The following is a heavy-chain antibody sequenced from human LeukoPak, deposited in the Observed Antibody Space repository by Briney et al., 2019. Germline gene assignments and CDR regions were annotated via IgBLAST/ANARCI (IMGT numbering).Heavy chain of an antibody. V-gene: IGHV4-4*07. J-gene: IGHJ4*02. CDR1: GGSISSYY. CDR3: ARDNGGIAASYYFDY. D-gene: IGHD6-13*01. Sequence: SETLSLTCTVSGGSISSYYWSWIRQPAGKGLEWIGRIYTSGNTNYNPSLKSRVTMSVDTSKNQFSLKLSSVTAADTAVYYCARDNGGIAASYYFDYWGQGTLVTVSS. CDR2: IYTSGNT.